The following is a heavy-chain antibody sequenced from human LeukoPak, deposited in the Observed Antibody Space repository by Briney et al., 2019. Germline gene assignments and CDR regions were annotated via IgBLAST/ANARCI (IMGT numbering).Heavy chain of an antibody. J-gene: IGHJ4*02. Sequence: PGGSLRLSCAASGFTFSSYGMHWVRQAPGKGLEWVAFIRYDGSNKYYADSVKGRFTISRDNSKNTLYLQMNSLRAEDTAVYYCAKVGSMGFGELALDYWGQGTLVTVSS. V-gene: IGHV3-30*02. CDR1: GFTFSSYG. CDR3: AKVGSMGFGELALDY. D-gene: IGHD3-10*01. CDR2: IRYDGSNK.